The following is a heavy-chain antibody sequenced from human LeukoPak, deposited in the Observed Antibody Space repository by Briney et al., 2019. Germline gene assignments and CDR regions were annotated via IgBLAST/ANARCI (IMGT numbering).Heavy chain of an antibody. CDR2: FYSGST. D-gene: IGHD2-8*01. CDR3: ARSDCTSGVCYSFDF. Sequence: SETPSLTCTVSGGSISSYYWSWIRQPPGKGLEWIGYFYSGSTSYNVSLKSRVTISVDTSKNQVSLKLSSVTAADTAVYYCARSDCTSGVCYSFDFWGQGTLVSVSS. J-gene: IGHJ4*02. CDR1: GGSISSYY. V-gene: IGHV4-59*08.